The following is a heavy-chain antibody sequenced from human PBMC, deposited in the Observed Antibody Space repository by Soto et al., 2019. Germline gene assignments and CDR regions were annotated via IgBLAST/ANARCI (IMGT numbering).Heavy chain of an antibody. CDR2: ISAYNGNT. CDR1: GYTFTTYD. Sequence: QVQLVQSGAEVKKPGASVKVSCKASGYTFTTYDISWVRQAPRQGLEWMGWISAYNGNTNYAQNLQGRVTMTTDTSTNTAYMELRSLRSDDTAVYYCARERRRPYYDILTGYYPFDYWGQGTLVTVSS. D-gene: IGHD3-9*01. J-gene: IGHJ4*02. CDR3: ARERRRPYYDILTGYYPFDY. V-gene: IGHV1-18*01.